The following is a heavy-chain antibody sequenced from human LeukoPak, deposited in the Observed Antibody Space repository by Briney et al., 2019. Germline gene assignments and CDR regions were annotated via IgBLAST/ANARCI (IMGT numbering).Heavy chain of an antibody. Sequence: SGTLSLTCAVSGGSISSSNWWSCVRQPPGKGLEWVGEIYHSGSTNYNPSLKSRVTISVDKSKNQFSLKLSSVTAADTAVYYCARTTEGYCRGRTCYYYYNYMDVWGKGTTVTVSS. D-gene: IGHD2-15*01. J-gene: IGHJ6*03. CDR1: GGSISSSNW. CDR3: ARTTEGYCRGRTCYYYYNYMDV. CDR2: IYHSGST. V-gene: IGHV4-4*02.